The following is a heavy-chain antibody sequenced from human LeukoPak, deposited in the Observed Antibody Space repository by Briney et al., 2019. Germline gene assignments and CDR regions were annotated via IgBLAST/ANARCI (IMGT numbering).Heavy chain of an antibody. D-gene: IGHD5-24*01. V-gene: IGHV3-7*01. CDR3: AGGRDVYRY. CDR1: GFTFSSYW. J-gene: IGHJ4*02. Sequence: GGSLRLSCAASGFTFSSYWMTWVCQAPGKGLEWVANIKQDGSEKYYVDSVKGRFTISRDNAKNSLYLQMNSLRAEDTAVYYCAGGRDVYRYWGQGTLVTVSS. CDR2: IKQDGSEK.